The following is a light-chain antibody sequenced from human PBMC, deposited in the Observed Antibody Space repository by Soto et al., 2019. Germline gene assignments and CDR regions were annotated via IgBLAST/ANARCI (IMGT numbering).Light chain of an antibody. V-gene: IGKV1-39*01. CDR1: QSISSY. Sequence: GGRVTITCRASQSISSYLNWYQQKPGKAPKLLIYAASSLQSGVPSRFSGSGSGTDFTLTISSLQPEDFATYYCQQSYSTPQTFGGGTKV. CDR2: AAS. J-gene: IGKJ4*01. CDR3: QQSYSTPQT.